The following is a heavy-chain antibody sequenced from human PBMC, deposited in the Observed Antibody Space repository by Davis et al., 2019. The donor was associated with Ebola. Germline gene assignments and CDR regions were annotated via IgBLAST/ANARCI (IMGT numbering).Heavy chain of an antibody. V-gene: IGHV1-2*06. CDR2: INPKTGDT. CDR1: GYTFTTYY. CDR3: ARGTETYFHDTSALDT. Sequence: ASVKVSCKASGYTFTTYYIVWVRQAPGQGLESLGRINPKTGDTKYAHNYQGRVTMTTDTSISAAYMELGGLRSDNTALYYCARGTETYFHDTSALDTWGQGTLVTVSS. J-gene: IGHJ5*02. D-gene: IGHD3-22*01.